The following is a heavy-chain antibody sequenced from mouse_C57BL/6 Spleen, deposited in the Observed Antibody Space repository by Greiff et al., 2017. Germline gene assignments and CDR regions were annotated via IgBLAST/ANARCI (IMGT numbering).Heavy chain of an antibody. J-gene: IGHJ3*01. CDR1: GFTFSSYA. CDR3: AREGSSWFAY. CDR2: ISAGGSYT. Sequence: EVQRVEPGGGLVKPGGSLKLSCAASGFTFSSYAMSWVRQTPEKSLEGVETISAGGSYTYYPDNVKGGFTISRATAKNNLYLQMSQLTSEDTAMYYCAREGSSWFAYWGQGTLVTVAA. V-gene: IGHV5-4*01.